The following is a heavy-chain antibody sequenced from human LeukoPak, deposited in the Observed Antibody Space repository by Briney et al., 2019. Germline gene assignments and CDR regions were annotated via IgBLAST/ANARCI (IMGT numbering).Heavy chain of an antibody. J-gene: IGHJ4*02. CDR3: ARGKYDYVWGSYRPHYFDY. V-gene: IGHV4-30-2*01. D-gene: IGHD3-16*02. CDR1: GDSVSSGGYC. CDR2: IYYSGSA. Sequence: SQTLSLTCTVSGDSVSSGGYCWSWIRQPPGRGLEWLGYIYYSGSASYNPSLKSRVTLSVDTSRNQFSLKMTSMTAADTAVYYCARGKYDYVWGSYRPHYFDYWGQGTLVTVSS.